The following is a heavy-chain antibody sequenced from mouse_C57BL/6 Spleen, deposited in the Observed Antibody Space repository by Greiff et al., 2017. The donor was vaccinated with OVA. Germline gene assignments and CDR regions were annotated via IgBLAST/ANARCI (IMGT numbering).Heavy chain of an antibody. Sequence: VQLQQSGPGLVKPSQSLSLTCSVTGYSITSGYYWNWIRQFPGNKLEWMGYISYDGSNNYNPSLKNRISITRDTSKNQFFLKLNSVTTEDTATYYCARVATVGIDYWGQGTTLTVSS. CDR2: ISYDGSN. V-gene: IGHV3-6*01. D-gene: IGHD1-1*01. J-gene: IGHJ2*01. CDR1: GYSITSGYY. CDR3: ARVATVGIDY.